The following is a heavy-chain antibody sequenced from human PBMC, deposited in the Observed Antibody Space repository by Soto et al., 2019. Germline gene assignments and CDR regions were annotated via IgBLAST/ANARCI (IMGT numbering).Heavy chain of an antibody. V-gene: IGHV3-30*18. J-gene: IGHJ6*02. D-gene: IGHD4-4*01. CDR2: ISYDGSNK. Sequence: QVQLVESGGGVVQPGRSLRLSCAASGFTFSSYGMHWVRQAPGKGLEWVAVISYDGSNKYYADSVKGRFTISRDNSKNSLYLQMNSLRAEDTAVYYCAKVLKTTVTLRAYYYYGMDVWGQGTTVTVSS. CDR3: AKVLKTTVTLRAYYYYGMDV. CDR1: GFTFSSYG.